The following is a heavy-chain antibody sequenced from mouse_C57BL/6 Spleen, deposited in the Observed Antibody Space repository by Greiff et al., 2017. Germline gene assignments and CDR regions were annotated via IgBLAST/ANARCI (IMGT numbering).Heavy chain of an antibody. D-gene: IGHD1-1*01. J-gene: IGHJ4*01. CDR1: GYAFSSSW. CDR2: IYPGDGDT. Sequence: VKLHQSGPELVKPGASVKISCKASGYAFSSSWMNWVKQRPGQGLEWIGRIYPGDGDTNYNGKFKGKATLTADKSSSTAYMQLSSLTSEDSAVYFCARGIYGSSPYYSLDYWGQGTSVTVSS. V-gene: IGHV1-82*01. CDR3: ARGIYGSSPYYSLDY.